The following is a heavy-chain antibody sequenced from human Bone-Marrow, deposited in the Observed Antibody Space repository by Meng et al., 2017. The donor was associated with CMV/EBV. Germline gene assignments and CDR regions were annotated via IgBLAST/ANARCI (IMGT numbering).Heavy chain of an antibody. V-gene: IGHV4-31*03. Sequence: LRLSCTVPGGSISSGGYYWSCIRQHPGKGLEWIGYIYYSGSTYYNPSLKSRVTRSVDTSKNQFSLKLSSVTAADTAVYYCAGSVPAASYYYGMEVWGQGTTVTVSS. CDR2: IYYSGST. CDR3: AGSVPAASYYYGMEV. D-gene: IGHD2-2*01. CDR1: GGSISSGGYY. J-gene: IGHJ6*02.